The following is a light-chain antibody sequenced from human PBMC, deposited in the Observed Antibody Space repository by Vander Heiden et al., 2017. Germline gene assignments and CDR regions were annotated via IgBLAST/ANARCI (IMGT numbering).Light chain of an antibody. CDR2: GES. Sequence: EIVMTQSPAIQSVSPGERATPSCRASQSVSSSYAWYQQKPNQGTRLLIYGESTRTTDIPARFSGSGCGSEFTLTISSRQSEDYAVDYYQQHNNWPQNTFGQGTKLEIK. V-gene: IGKV3-15*01. CDR1: QSVSSS. J-gene: IGKJ2*01. CDR3: QQHNNWPQNT.